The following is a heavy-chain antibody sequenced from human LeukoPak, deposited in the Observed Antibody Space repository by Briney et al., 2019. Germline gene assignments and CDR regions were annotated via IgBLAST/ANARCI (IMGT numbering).Heavy chain of an antibody. D-gene: IGHD6-19*01. V-gene: IGHV3-21*01. J-gene: IGHJ4*02. Sequence: GGSLRLSCAASGFTFSAYSVNWVRQAPGKGLEWVSFISSTSSYIYYADLVKGRFTISRDNAKNSLYLQMNSLRAEDTAVYYCAKDSGSGWTFDYWGQGTLVTVS. CDR2: ISSTSSYI. CDR3: AKDSGSGWTFDY. CDR1: GFTFSAYS.